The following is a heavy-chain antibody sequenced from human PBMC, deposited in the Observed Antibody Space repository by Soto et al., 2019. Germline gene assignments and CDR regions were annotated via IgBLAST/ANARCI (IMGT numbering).Heavy chain of an antibody. J-gene: IGHJ4*02. D-gene: IGHD3-3*01. CDR1: GGSISSSSYY. CDR2: IYYSGST. V-gene: IGHV4-39*01. CDR3: ARLSDVFWFFDY. Sequence: SETLSLTCTVSGGSISSSSYYWGWIRQPPGKGLEWIGSIYYSGSTYYNPSLKSRVTISVDTSKNQFSLKLSSVTAADTAVYYCARLSDVFWFFDYWGQGTLVTVSS.